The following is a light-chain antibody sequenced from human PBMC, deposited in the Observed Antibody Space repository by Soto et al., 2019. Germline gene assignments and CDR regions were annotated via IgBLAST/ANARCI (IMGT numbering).Light chain of an antibody. CDR2: GAS. Sequence: IVFTPSPGTLSFSPGERATLSCRALQSVSSNLAWHQQKPGQAPTLLIFGASRRASGVPDRFTGSGSGTDFTLTVSRLEPEDFGVYYCQQFVNSPYMYTFGQGTKVDIK. J-gene: IGKJ2*01. V-gene: IGKV3-20*01. CDR3: QQFVNSPYMYT. CDR1: QSVSSN.